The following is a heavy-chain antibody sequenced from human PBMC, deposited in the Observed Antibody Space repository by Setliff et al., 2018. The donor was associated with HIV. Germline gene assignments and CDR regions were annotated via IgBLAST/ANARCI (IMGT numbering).Heavy chain of an antibody. CDR3: ARILVGGTRAFDV. CDR2: NDNDGSST. J-gene: IGHJ3*01. CDR1: GFTFSNYW. Sequence: PGGSLRLSCVASGFTFSNYWMHWVRQAPGKGLVWVSRNDNDGSSTDYADSVKGRFTIPRDSAKNTLYLQMNSLRAEDTAVYYCARILVGGTRAFDVWGQGTMVTVSS. V-gene: IGHV3-74*01. D-gene: IGHD1-26*01.